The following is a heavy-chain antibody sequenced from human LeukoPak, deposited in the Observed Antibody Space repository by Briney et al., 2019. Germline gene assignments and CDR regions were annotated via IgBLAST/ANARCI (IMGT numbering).Heavy chain of an antibody. V-gene: IGHV3-21*01. D-gene: IGHD2/OR15-2a*01. J-gene: IGHJ3*02. CDR1: GFTFSSYS. CDR3: ARSKEALIYGGSAFDI. Sequence: GGSLRLSCAASGFTFSSYSMNWVRQAPGKGLEWVSSISSSSSYIYYADSVKGRFTISRDNAKNSLYLQMNSLRAEDTAVYYCARSKEALIYGGSAFDIWGQGTMVTVSS. CDR2: ISSSSSYI.